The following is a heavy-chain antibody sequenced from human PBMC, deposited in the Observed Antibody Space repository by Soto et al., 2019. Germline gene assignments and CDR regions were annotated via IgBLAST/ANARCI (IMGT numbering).Heavy chain of an antibody. D-gene: IGHD3-10*01. CDR1: GFSVATKY. Sequence: VGSLRLSCAGSGFSVATKYMNWVRQAPGKGLEWVSVIYPGGNTYYTDSVKGRFIISRDDSKNTLYLQMNRLRAEDTAVYYCAGETYYYDSGNYGWFDPWGQGTMVTVSS. V-gene: IGHV3-53*01. J-gene: IGHJ5*02. CDR2: IYPGGNT. CDR3: AGETYYYDSGNYGWFDP.